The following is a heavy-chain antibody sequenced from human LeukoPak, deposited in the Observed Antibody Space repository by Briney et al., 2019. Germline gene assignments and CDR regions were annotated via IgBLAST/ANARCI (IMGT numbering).Heavy chain of an antibody. J-gene: IGHJ4*02. D-gene: IGHD6-13*01. CDR3: ARDRGTPGRGPAGTGFDY. CDR2: IYYSGST. V-gene: IGHV4-59*01. Sequence: SETLSLTCTVSGGSISSYYWSWIRQPPGKGLEWIGYIYYSGSTNYNPSLKSRVTISVDTSKNQFSLKLSSVTAADTAVYYCARDRGTPGRGPAGTGFDYWGQGTLVTVSS. CDR1: GGSISSYY.